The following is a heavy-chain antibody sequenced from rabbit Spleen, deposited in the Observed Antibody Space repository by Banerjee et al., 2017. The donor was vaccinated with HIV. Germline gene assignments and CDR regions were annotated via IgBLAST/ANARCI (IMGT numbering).Heavy chain of an antibody. V-gene: IGHV1S40*01. CDR1: GFSFSTSDY. CDR2: IGSSSSGFN. CDR3: AAGDGGGFTSYDMDL. D-gene: IGHD6-1*01. Sequence: QSLVESGGDLVKPGASLTLTCTASGFSFSTSDYMCWFRQAPGKGMGLISCIGSSSSGFNYSAACGKKGFSSSKTTSTTAVMQLTTMPVADDAAYYCAAGDGGGFTSYDMDLWGPGTLVTVS. J-gene: IGHJ6*01.